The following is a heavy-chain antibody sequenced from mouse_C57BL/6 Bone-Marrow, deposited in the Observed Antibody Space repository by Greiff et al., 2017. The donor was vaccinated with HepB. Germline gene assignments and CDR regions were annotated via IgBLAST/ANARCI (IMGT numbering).Heavy chain of an antibody. Sequence: VQLQQSGPGLVQPSQSLSITCTVSGFSLTSYGLHWVRQSPGKGLEWLGVIWSGGSTDYNAAFISRLSISKDNSKSQVFFKMNSLQADDTAIYYCARNPSIITTVVATRAMDYWGQGTSVTVSS. CDR3: ARNPSIITTVVATRAMDY. J-gene: IGHJ4*01. V-gene: IGHV2-2*01. CDR2: IWSGGST. CDR1: GFSLTSYG. D-gene: IGHD1-1*01.